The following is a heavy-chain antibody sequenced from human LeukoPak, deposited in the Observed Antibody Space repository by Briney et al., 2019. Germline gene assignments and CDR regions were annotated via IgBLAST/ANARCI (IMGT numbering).Heavy chain of an antibody. CDR1: GGSISSYY. CDR2: IYYSGST. D-gene: IGHD4-11*01. J-gene: IGHJ6*02. Sequence: PSETLSLTCTVSGGSISSYYWSWIRQPPGKGLEWIGYIYYSGSTNCNPSLKSRVTISVDTSKNQFSLKLSSVTAADTAVYYCARGNYSNYVSYYYYYGMDVWGQGTTVTVSS. V-gene: IGHV4-59*01. CDR3: ARGNYSNYVSYYYYYGMDV.